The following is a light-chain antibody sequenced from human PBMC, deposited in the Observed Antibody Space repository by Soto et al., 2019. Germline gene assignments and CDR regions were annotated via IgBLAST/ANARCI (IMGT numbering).Light chain of an antibody. V-gene: IGKV3-11*01. CDR1: QSVSSY. Sequence: EIVLTQSPATLSLSPGERATLSCRTSQSVSSYFAWYQQKPGRAPRLLIYDASNRATGIPARFIGSGSGIDFTLTIGSLEPEDFAVYYCQQRSNWPITFGQGTRLEIK. CDR2: DAS. CDR3: QQRSNWPIT. J-gene: IGKJ5*01.